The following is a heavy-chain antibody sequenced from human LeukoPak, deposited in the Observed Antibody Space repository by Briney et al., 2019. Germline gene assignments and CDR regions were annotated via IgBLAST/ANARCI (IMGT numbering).Heavy chain of an antibody. V-gene: IGHV3-30-3*01. CDR1: GFTFSSYA. J-gene: IGHJ4*02. CDR3: ARGGYGDFSPPPY. Sequence: SGGSLRLSCAASGFTFSSYALHWVRQAPGKGLEWVTIISYDGSTKYYADSVKGRFSISRDNSKNTVYLQMSSLRPEDTAVYYCARGGYGDFSPPPYWGQGILVTVSS. CDR2: ISYDGSTK. D-gene: IGHD4-17*01.